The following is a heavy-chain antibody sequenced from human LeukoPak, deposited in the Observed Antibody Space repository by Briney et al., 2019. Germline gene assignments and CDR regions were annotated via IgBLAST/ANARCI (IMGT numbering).Heavy chain of an antibody. J-gene: IGHJ4*02. D-gene: IGHD3-10*01. CDR3: ARHPHTVGFGELSYFDY. CDR2: IYSGGST. V-gene: IGHV3-53*01. Sequence: PGGSLRLSCAASGFTVSSNYMSWVRRAPGKGLEWVSVIYSGGSTYYADSVKGRFTISRDNSKNTLYLQMNSLRAEDTAVYYCARHPHTVGFGELSYFDYWGQGTLVTVSS. CDR1: GFTVSSNY.